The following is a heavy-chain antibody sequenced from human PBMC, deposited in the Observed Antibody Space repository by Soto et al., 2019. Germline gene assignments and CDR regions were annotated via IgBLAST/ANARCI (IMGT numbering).Heavy chain of an antibody. CDR2: FYPGDSTS. CDR3: ARIIGYCRNNDCSWTFDI. D-gene: IGHD2-2*03. CDR1: GYSFISYW. Sequence: GESLKISCKTPGYSFISYWVAWVRQKPGKGLEWMGTFYPGDSTSTYSPSFQGQVTISVDKSISTAYLHLSSLKASDTAMYYCARIIGYCRNNDCSWTFDIWGQGTTVTVSS. J-gene: IGHJ3*02. V-gene: IGHV5-51*01.